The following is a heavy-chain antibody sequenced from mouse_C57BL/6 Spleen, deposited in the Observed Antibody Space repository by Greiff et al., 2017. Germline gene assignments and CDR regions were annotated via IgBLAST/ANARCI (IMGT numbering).Heavy chain of an antibody. CDR2: INPSSGYT. Sequence: VQLQQSGAELAKPGASVKLSCKASGYTFTSYWLHWVKQRPGQGLEWIGYINPSSGYTKSNQKFKDKATLTADKSSSTAYMQLSSLTYEDSAVYYCARDYYGTHYFDYWGQGTTRTVSS. V-gene: IGHV1-7*01. CDR3: ARDYYGTHYFDY. J-gene: IGHJ2*01. CDR1: GYTFTSYW. D-gene: IGHD1-1*01.